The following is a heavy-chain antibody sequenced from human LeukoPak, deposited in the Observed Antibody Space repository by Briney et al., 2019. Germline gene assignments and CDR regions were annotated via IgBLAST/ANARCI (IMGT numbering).Heavy chain of an antibody. CDR2: IDWDDDK. D-gene: IGHD4-23*01. Sequence: ESGPTLVNPTQTLTLTCTFSGFSLSTSGMCVSWIRQPPGKALEWLARIDWDDDKYYSTSLKTRLTISKDTSKSQVVLTMTNMDPVDTATYYCARIRDGGNSGYSDYWGQGTLVTVSS. J-gene: IGHJ4*02. CDR1: GFSLSTSGMC. V-gene: IGHV2-70*11. CDR3: ARIRDGGNSGYSDY.